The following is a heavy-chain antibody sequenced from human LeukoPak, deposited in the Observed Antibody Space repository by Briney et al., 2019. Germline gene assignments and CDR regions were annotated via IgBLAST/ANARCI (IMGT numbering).Heavy chain of an antibody. CDR2: ITGSSTTI. D-gene: IGHD3-10*01. CDR1: GFTFSSYS. J-gene: IGHJ3*02. CDR3: ARDHLFAFDI. V-gene: IGHV3-48*02. Sequence: GGSLRLSCAASGFTFSSYSMNWVRQAPGKGLEWVSYITGSSTTIYYADSVKGRLTISRDNAKNSLYLQMNSLRDEDTAVYYCARDHLFAFDIWGQGTMVTVCS.